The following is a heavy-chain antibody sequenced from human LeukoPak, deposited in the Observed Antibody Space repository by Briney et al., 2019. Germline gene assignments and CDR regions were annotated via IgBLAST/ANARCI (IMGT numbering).Heavy chain of an antibody. CDR3: ARLITSPYYFDY. Sequence: GGSLRLSCAASGFTFSSYSMSWVRQAPGKGLEWVSSISRSSNYIYYADSVKGRFTISRDNAKNSLYLQMNSLRAEDSAVYYCARLITSPYYFDYWGQGTLVTVSS. V-gene: IGHV3-21*03. J-gene: IGHJ4*02. CDR1: GFTFSSYS. D-gene: IGHD3-3*01. CDR2: ISRSSNYI.